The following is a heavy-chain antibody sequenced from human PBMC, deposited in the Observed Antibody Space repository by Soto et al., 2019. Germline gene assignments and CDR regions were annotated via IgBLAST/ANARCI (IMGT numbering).Heavy chain of an antibody. CDR1: GFIFSMYW. J-gene: IGHJ4*02. CDR2: ITDDGSTT. CDR3: TSGPRPTSIGTGAF. V-gene: IGHV3-74*01. Sequence: GGSLRLSCETSGFIFSMYWMHWVRQVPGKGPQWVARITDDGSTTYYAASVEGRFTISRDNAKNALYLQMTSLRADDTAVYYCTSGPRPTSIGTGAFWGQGNLVTVSS. D-gene: IGHD3-10*01.